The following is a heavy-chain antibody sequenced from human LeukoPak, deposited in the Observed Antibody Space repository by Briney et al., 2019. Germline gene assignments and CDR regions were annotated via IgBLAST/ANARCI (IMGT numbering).Heavy chain of an antibody. CDR1: GFTFSDYY. J-gene: IGHJ4*02. CDR3: VRGDYYDSSGYYS. V-gene: IGHV3-11*04. Sequence: GGSLRLSCAASGFTFSDYYMSWIRQAPGKGLEWVSYMSSSGTTIYYADSVKGRFTISRDNAKNSLYLQMNSLRAEDTAVYYCVRGDYYDSSGYYSWGQGTLVTVSS. CDR2: MSSSGTTI. D-gene: IGHD3-22*01.